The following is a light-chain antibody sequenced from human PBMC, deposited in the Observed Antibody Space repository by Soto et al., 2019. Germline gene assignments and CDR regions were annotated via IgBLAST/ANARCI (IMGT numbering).Light chain of an antibody. J-gene: IGKJ3*01. CDR1: QSISTN. CDR3: QQYGSSPQT. CDR2: GAS. V-gene: IGKV3-15*01. Sequence: IEMTQSPATLSVSPGGRATLSCRASQSISTNVVWYQQKGGQPPRLLIYGASARVAGISARFSGSGSGTEFTLTITSLQPEDSAVYYCQQYGSSPQTFGPGTKVDIK.